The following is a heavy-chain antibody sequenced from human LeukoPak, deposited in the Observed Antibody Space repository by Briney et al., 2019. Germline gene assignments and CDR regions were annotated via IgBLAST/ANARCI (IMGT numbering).Heavy chain of an antibody. J-gene: IGHJ4*02. V-gene: IGHV1-18*01. D-gene: IGHD5-24*01. Sequence: ASVKVSCKASGYTFTSYGISWVRQAPGQGLEWMGWISAYNGNTNYAQKLQGRVTITTDTSTSTAYMELRSLRSDDTAVYYCASNSRDGYNPFNCWGQGTLVTVPS. CDR3: ASNSRDGYNPFNC. CDR1: GYTFTSYG. CDR2: ISAYNGNT.